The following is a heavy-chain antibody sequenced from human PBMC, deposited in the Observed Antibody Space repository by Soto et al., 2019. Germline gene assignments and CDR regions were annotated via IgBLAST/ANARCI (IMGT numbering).Heavy chain of an antibody. J-gene: IGHJ4*02. Sequence: SETLSLTCTVSGGSISSSSYYWGWIRQPPGKGLEWIGSIFYSGSTYYNPSLKSRVTISVDTSKNQFSLKLSSVTAADTAVYYCARSMTKVVNLDYWGQGTLVTVSS. D-gene: IGHD4-17*01. CDR2: IFYSGST. V-gene: IGHV4-39*01. CDR3: ARSMTKVVNLDY. CDR1: GGSISSSSYY.